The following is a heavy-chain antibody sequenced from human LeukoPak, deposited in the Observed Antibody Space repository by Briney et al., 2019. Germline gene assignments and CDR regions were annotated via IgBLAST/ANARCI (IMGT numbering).Heavy chain of an antibody. CDR2: ISYDGSNK. V-gene: IGHV3-30*04. J-gene: IGHJ4*02. D-gene: IGHD4-17*01. CDR3: ARDNAVTTPHRLDY. Sequence: PGGSLRLSCAASGFTFSSYAMHWVRQAPGKGLEWVAVISYDGSNKYYADSVKGRFTISRDNAKNSLYLQMNSLRAEDTAVYYCARDNAVTTPHRLDYWGQGTLVTVSS. CDR1: GFTFSSYA.